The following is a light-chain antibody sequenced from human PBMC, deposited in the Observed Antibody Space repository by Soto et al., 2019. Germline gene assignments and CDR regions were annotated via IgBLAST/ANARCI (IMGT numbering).Light chain of an antibody. CDR2: EVT. CDR3: SSYAGSNNFV. V-gene: IGLV2-8*01. CDR1: SSDVGYYDY. Sequence: QSALTQPPSASGFPGQSATISCTGTSSDVGYYDYVSWYQQHPGKAPKLGIYEVTKRPSGVPDRVSASKSGNTASLTVSGLRAEDEADYYCSSYAGSNNFVFGSGTKVTVL. J-gene: IGLJ1*01.